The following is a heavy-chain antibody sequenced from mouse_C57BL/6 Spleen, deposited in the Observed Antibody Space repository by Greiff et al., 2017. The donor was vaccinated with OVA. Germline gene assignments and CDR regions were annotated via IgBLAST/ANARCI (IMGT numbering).Heavy chain of an antibody. V-gene: IGHV1-42*01. D-gene: IGHD1-1*01. J-gene: IGHJ4*01. Sequence: EVQLVESGPELVKPGASVKISCKASGYSFTGYYMNWVKQSPEKSLEWIGEINPSTGGTTYNQKFKAKATLTVDKSSSTAYMQLKSLTSEDSAVYYCARRYGSSLYYYAMDYWGQGTSVTVSS. CDR3: ARRYGSSLYYYAMDY. CDR2: INPSTGGT. CDR1: GYSFTGYY.